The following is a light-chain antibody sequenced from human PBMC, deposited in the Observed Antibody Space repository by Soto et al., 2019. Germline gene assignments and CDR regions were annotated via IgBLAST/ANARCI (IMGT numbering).Light chain of an antibody. CDR2: DDN. J-gene: IGLJ3*02. CDR3: AAWDDSLSGRV. CDR1: SSNIGGNS. V-gene: IGLV1-47*01. Sequence: QAVVTQPPSVSAAPGQKVTISCSGSSSNIGGNSVSWYQQLPGTAPKLLIYDDNKRPSGVPDRFSGSKSGTSASLAISGLRSEDEADYYCAAWDDSLSGRVFGGGTKLTVL.